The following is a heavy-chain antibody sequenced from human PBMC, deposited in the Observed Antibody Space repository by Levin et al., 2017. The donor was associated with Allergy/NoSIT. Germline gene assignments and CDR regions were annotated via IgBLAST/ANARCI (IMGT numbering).Heavy chain of an antibody. D-gene: IGHD2-2*01. CDR1: GFTFSSYN. Sequence: GGSLRLSCAASGFTFSSYNMNWVRQAPGKGLEWVSSISSSSSYIYYADSVKGRFTISRDNAKNSLYLQMNTLRAEDTAVYYCARVCGTSCHDAGSLGNYYDYALDGWGQGTTVTVS. CDR3: ARVCGTSCHDAGSLGNYYDYALDG. V-gene: IGHV3-21*01. J-gene: IGHJ6*02. CDR2: ISSSSSYI.